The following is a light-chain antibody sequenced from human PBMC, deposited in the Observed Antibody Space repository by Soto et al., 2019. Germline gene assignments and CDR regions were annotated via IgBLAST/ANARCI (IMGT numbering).Light chain of an antibody. CDR2: ATF. J-gene: IGKJ5*01. CDR1: HYIGNY. Sequence: DIQVTQSPPSLSASVGDTITITCRATHYIGNYLNWWQQKPGLAPNLVIYATFKLYSGVPSRFSGSGSGADFTLTITNLQPEDVATYYCQQSYSIPITFGPGTRLENK. CDR3: QQSYSIPIT. V-gene: IGKV1-39*01.